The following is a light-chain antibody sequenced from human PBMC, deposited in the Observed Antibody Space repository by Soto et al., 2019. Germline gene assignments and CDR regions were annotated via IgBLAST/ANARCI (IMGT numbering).Light chain of an antibody. V-gene: IGKV3-11*01. J-gene: IGKJ1*01. CDR1: QAVNTR. CDR2: LAS. Sequence: EIVLTQSPATLSSFPGDRVTLSCRASQAVNTRLAWYQHKPGQAPRLLIYLASNRAAGVPARFSGSGSGTDFTLTISDVEPEDFAVYYCHQRQNWPRTFGQGTTVDIK. CDR3: HQRQNWPRT.